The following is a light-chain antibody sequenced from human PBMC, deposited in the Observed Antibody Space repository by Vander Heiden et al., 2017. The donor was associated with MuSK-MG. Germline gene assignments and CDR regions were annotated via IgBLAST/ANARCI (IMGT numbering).Light chain of an antibody. Sequence: QSSLTQPPSASGTPGPRVTISCSGSSSNIGSNTVNWYQQLPGTAPKLLIYSNNQRPSGVPDRFSGSKSGTSASMAISGLQSEDEADYYCAAWDDSLNGWVFGGGTKLTVL. V-gene: IGLV1-44*01. CDR2: SNN. CDR3: AAWDDSLNGWV. J-gene: IGLJ3*02. CDR1: SSNIGSNT.